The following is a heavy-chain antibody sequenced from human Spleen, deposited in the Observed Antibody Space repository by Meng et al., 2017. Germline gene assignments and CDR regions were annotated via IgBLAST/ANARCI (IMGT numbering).Heavy chain of an antibody. CDR3: ARWAIVGADIDGLDI. V-gene: IGHV3-23*01. Sequence: GESLKISCAASGFTFSSYAMSWVRQAPGKGLEWVSAISGSGGSTYYADSVKGRFTISRDNSRNTLYVQMNSLRAEDTAVYYCARWAIVGADIDGLDIWGQGTLVTVSS. CDR1: GFTFSSYA. J-gene: IGHJ3*02. D-gene: IGHD3-9*01. CDR2: ISGSGGST.